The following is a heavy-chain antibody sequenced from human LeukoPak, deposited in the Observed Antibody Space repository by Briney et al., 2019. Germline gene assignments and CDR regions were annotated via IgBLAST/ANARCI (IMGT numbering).Heavy chain of an antibody. CDR2: INPSSGDT. Sequence: ASVKVSCKTSGYGFTSYYLHWVRQAPGQGLEWMGIINPSSGDTSYPQKFQGRVTMTRDTSTSTVYMELSSLRSDDTAVYYCARPHLDXYDRTFGSWGQGTLVAVSS. D-gene: IGHD3-3*01. CDR1: GYGFTSYY. V-gene: IGHV1-46*01. J-gene: IGHJ4*02. CDR3: ARPHLDXYDRTFGS.